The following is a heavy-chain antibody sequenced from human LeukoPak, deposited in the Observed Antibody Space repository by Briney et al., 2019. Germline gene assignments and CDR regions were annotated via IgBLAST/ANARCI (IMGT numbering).Heavy chain of an antibody. CDR1: GGSISSSSYY. CDR2: IYTSGST. D-gene: IGHD3-22*01. Sequence: SETLSLTXTVSGGSISSSSYYWSWIRQPAGKGLEWIGRIYTSGSTNYNPSLKSRVTISVDTSKNQFSLKLSSVTAADTAVYYCARVSAEAWLSSYYYYMDVWGKGTTVTVSS. J-gene: IGHJ6*03. V-gene: IGHV4-61*02. CDR3: ARVSAEAWLSSYYYYMDV.